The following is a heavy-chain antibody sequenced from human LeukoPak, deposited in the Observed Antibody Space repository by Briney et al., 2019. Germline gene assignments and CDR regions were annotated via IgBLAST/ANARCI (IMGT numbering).Heavy chain of an antibody. J-gene: IGHJ6*03. CDR1: GYSISSGYY. CDR2: IYHSVST. V-gene: IGHV4-38-2*02. Sequence: SETLSLTCTVSGYSISSGYYWGWIRRPPGKGLEWIGSIYHSVSTYYNPSLKSRVTISVDTSKNQFSLKLSSVTAADTAVYYCARDKPDIELGPTYSEYYYYYMDVWGKGTTVTISS. D-gene: IGHD2-8*02. CDR3: ARDKPDIELGPTYSEYYYYYMDV.